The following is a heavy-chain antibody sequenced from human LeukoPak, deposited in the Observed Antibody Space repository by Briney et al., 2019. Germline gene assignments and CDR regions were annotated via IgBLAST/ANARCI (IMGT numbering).Heavy chain of an antibody. D-gene: IGHD2-15*01. CDR3: ARDVEDFYCSGGSCYPHFDY. J-gene: IGHJ4*02. V-gene: IGHV4-39*07. Sequence: SETLSLTCTVSGGSISSGGYYWSWIRQHPGKGLEWIGSIYHSGSTYYNPSLKSRVTISVGTSKNQFSLKLSSVTAADTAVYYCARDVEDFYCSGGSCYPHFDYWGQGTLVTVSS. CDR1: GGSISSGGYY. CDR2: IYHSGST.